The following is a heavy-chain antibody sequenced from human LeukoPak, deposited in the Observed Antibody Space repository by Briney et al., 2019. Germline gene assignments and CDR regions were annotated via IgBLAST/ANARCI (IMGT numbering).Heavy chain of an antibody. D-gene: IGHD3-9*01. CDR1: GFTFDDYA. Sequence: GGSLRLSCAASGFTFDDYAMHWVRQAPGKGLEWVSGISWNSGSIGYADSVKGRFTISRDNAKNSLYLQMNSLRAEDTALYYCASLVDLDAFDIGGQGTMVTVSS. CDR3: ASLVDLDAFDI. CDR2: ISWNSGSI. V-gene: IGHV3-9*01. J-gene: IGHJ3*02.